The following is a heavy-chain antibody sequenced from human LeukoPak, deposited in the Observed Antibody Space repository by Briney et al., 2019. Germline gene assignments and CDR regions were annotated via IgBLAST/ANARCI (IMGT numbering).Heavy chain of an antibody. J-gene: IGHJ4*02. CDR2: ISGSFSST. D-gene: IGHD7-27*01. CDR3: AKENWGGDY. V-gene: IGHV3-23*01. Sequence: GGSLRLSCAASGFTFSSYAMSWVRQAPGKGLEWVSAISGSFSSTYYADSVKGRFTISRDNSKNTLYPQMNSLRAEDTAIYYCAKENWGGDYWGQGTLVTVSS. CDR1: GFTFSSYA.